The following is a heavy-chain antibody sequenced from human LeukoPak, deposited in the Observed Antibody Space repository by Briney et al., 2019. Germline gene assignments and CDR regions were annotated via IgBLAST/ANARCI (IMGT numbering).Heavy chain of an antibody. V-gene: IGHV3-9*01. CDR1: GFTFDDYA. D-gene: IGHD5-18*01. J-gene: IGHJ4*02. Sequence: GRSLRLSCAASGFTFDDYAMHWVRQAPGKGLEWVSGISWNSGSIGYADSVKGRFTISRDNAKNSLYLQMNSLRAEDTALYYCAKGWGGVSTAMDYWGQGTLVTVSS. CDR2: ISWNSGSI. CDR3: AKGWGGVSTAMDY.